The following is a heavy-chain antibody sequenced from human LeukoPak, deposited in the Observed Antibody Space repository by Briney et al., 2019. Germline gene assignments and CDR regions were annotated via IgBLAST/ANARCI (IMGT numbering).Heavy chain of an antibody. CDR1: GFSFSSYA. V-gene: IGHV3-23*01. CDR3: AKSQLLWFGEDFDY. J-gene: IGHJ4*02. Sequence: PGESLRLSCAASGFSFSSYAMSWVRQAPGKGLEWVSAISGSGGSTYYADSVKGRFTISRDNSKNTLYLQMNSLRAEDTAVYYCAKSQLLWFGEDFDYWGQGTLVTVSS. D-gene: IGHD3-10*01. CDR2: ISGSGGST.